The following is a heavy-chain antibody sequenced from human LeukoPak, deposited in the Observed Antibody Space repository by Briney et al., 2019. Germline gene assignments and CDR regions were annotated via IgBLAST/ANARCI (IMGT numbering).Heavy chain of an antibody. J-gene: IGHJ3*02. D-gene: IGHD3-10*01. CDR1: GGSFSGYY. CDR2: INHSGST. CDR3: ARRVTYYYGSGSYHFDI. Sequence: SETLSLTGAVYGGSFSGYYWSWIRQPPGKGLEWIGEINHSGSTNYNPSLKSRVTISVDTSKNQFSLKLSSVTAADTAVYYCARRVTYYYGSGSYHFDIWGQGTMVTVSS. V-gene: IGHV4-34*01.